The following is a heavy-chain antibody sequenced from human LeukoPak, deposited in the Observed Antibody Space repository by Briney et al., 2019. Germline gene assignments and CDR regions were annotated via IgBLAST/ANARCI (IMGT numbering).Heavy chain of an antibody. CDR1: GYTFTSYG. Sequence: ASVKVSCKASGYTFTSYGISWVRQAPGQGLEWMGIINPSGGSTSYAQKFQGRVTMTRDMSTSTVYMELSSLRSEDTAVYYCARESQDSSGYYGCNFDYWGQGTLVTVSS. J-gene: IGHJ4*02. CDR2: INPSGGST. D-gene: IGHD3-22*01. V-gene: IGHV1-46*01. CDR3: ARESQDSSGYYGCNFDY.